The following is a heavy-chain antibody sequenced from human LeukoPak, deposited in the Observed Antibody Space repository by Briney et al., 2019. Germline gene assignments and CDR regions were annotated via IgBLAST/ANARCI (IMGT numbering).Heavy chain of an antibody. J-gene: IGHJ4*02. CDR2: ISGTSAYI. D-gene: IGHD5-12*01. V-gene: IGHV3-21*01. CDR1: GFALKSYS. Sequence: GGSLRLSCGGSGFALKSYSLTWVRQAPGKGLEWVSSISGTSAYIHYADSVKGRFTISRDNVDNVVYLEMNGLRAEDTAAYYCAREPRSGYGDFDYWGQGTLVTVSS. CDR3: AREPRSGYGDFDY.